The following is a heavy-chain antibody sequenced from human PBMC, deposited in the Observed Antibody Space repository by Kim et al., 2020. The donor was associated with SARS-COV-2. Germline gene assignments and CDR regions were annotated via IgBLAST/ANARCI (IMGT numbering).Heavy chain of an antibody. CDR3: AREGSDHGSGTYSPPKYYGMDV. CDR1: GYTFSNYG. V-gene: IGHV1-18*01. Sequence: ASVKVSCKTSGYTFSNYGFSWGRQAPGQGLELRGWISAYNDNTNYAEKFQGIDFMTPAPATRTAYMDLRGMTADDTAVYYCAREGSDHGSGTYSPPKYYGMDVWGQGTTVIVSS. D-gene: IGHD3-10*01. J-gene: IGHJ6*02. CDR2: ISAYNDNT.